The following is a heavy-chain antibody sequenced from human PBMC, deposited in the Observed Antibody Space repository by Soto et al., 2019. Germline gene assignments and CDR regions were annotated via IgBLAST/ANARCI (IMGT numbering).Heavy chain of an antibody. Sequence: PGGSLRLSCAASGFTFSSYVMHWVRQAPGKGLEWVAVISYDGSSNYYADSVKGRFTISRDNSKNTLYLQLNGLRGEDTAVYYCARGAHIVAVTARYWGQGTLVTVSS. V-gene: IGHV3-30-3*01. CDR1: GFTFSSYV. CDR3: ARGAHIVAVTARY. J-gene: IGHJ4*02. D-gene: IGHD2-21*02. CDR2: ISYDGSSN.